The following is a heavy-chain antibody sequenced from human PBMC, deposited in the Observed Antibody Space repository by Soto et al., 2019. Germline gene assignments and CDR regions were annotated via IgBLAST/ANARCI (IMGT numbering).Heavy chain of an antibody. J-gene: IGHJ4*02. CDR1: GFTFSDHG. CDR3: ASGEGRNGHVTRFDY. Sequence: QMQLVESGGGVVQPGRSLRLSCAASGFTFSDHGMHWVRQAPGKGLEWVADISYNGIDKWYADSVKGRFTISRDNYRDTVYLQMNGLRPEDTAVHYCASGEGRNGHVTRFDYWGQGTLVTVSS. V-gene: IGHV3-30*03. CDR2: ISYNGIDK. D-gene: IGHD3-10*01.